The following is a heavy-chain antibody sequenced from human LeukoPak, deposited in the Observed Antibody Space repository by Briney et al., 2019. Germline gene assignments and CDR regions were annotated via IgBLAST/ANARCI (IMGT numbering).Heavy chain of an antibody. CDR1: GYTFTNYY. CDR2: INPSGGST. J-gene: IGHJ5*02. CDR3: ARGGISRDGYRNWFDP. Sequence: ASVKVSRKASGYTFTNYYMFWVRQAPGQGLECMGIINPSGGSTSYTRKFQRRVTMTRDMSTSTVYMELSSLRSEDTAVYYCARGGISRDGYRNWFDPWGQGTLVTVSS. V-gene: IGHV1-46*01. D-gene: IGHD5-24*01.